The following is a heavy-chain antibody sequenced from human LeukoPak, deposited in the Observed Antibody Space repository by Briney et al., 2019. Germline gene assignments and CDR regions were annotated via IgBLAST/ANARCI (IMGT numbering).Heavy chain of an antibody. V-gene: IGHV4-39*01. CDR1: GGSISSSSYY. CDR2: IYYSGST. J-gene: IGHJ4*02. D-gene: IGHD3-22*01. Sequence: SETLSLTCTVSGGSISSSSYYWGWIRQPPGKGLEWIGSIYYSGSTYYNPSLKSRVTISVDTSKNQFSLKLSSVTAADTAVYYCARGDDRSGYYHSHFDYWGQGTLVTVSS. CDR3: ARGDDRSGYYHSHFDY.